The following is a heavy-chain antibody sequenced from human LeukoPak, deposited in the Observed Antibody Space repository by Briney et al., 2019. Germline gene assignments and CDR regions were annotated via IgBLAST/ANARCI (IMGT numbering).Heavy chain of an antibody. D-gene: IGHD3-22*01. CDR1: GFTVTGNH. CDR3: VCYDNAAEYFHY. CDR2: ITTSGGST. J-gene: IGHJ1*01. V-gene: IGHV3-23*01. Sequence: GGSLRLSCAASGFTVTGNHMTWVRQAPGKGLEWVSSITTSGGSTSYADSVKGRFTISRDNSKNTLYLQMNSLRAEDTALYYCVCYDNAAEYFHYWGQGPLVTVSS.